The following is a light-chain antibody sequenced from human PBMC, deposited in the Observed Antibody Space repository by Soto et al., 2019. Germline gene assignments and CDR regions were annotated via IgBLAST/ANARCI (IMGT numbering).Light chain of an antibody. CDR1: QTISND. CDR2: GAS. V-gene: IGKV3-15*01. Sequence: EVVMTQSPATVSVSPGEGVTLSCRASQTISNDLAWYQQKPGQAPRLLIYGASTRATGVPARFSGGGSGTEFTLTISSLQSEDFAFDYCQQNNKGPPVTFGGGTKVEIK. J-gene: IGKJ4*01. CDR3: QQNNKGPPVT.